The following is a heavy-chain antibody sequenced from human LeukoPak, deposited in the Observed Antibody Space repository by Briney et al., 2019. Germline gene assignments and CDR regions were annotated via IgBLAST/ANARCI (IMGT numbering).Heavy chain of an antibody. CDR1: SGSISTYY. D-gene: IGHD3-10*01. Sequence: SETLSLTCTVSSGSISTYYWSWIRQPPGKGLEWIGYIYYSGSTKYNPSLKSRVTLSIDTSKNQFSLKLSSVTAADTAVYYCARLKLWFGELLNYWGQGTLVTVSS. J-gene: IGHJ4*02. CDR2: IYYSGST. V-gene: IGHV4-59*01. CDR3: ARLKLWFGELLNY.